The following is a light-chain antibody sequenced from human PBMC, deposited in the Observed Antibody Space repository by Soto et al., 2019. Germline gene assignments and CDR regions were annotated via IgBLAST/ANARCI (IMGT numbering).Light chain of an antibody. Sequence: EIVMTQSPATLSVSPGERATLSCRASQSVSSNLAWYQQKPGQAPRLLIYGASGRATGIPARFSGSGSGTEFTLTISSLQSEDFAVYYCKHYNKWPLTFGQGNKVDIX. CDR3: KHYNKWPLT. CDR1: QSVSSN. CDR2: GAS. V-gene: IGKV3-15*01. J-gene: IGKJ2*01.